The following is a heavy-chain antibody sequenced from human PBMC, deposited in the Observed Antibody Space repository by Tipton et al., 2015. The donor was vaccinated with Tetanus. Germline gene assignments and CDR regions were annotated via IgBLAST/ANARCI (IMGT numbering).Heavy chain of an antibody. Sequence: LRLSCTLSGGSISSYYWSWVRQPPGKGLEWLGYVLYSGSTDLNPSLKSRVTISVDTSKNQFSLKLSSVTAADTAVYYCASHYGSGSDDAFDIWGQGTMVTVSS. D-gene: IGHD3-10*01. CDR2: VLYSGST. CDR1: GGSISSYY. V-gene: IGHV4-59*12. J-gene: IGHJ3*02. CDR3: ASHYGSGSDDAFDI.